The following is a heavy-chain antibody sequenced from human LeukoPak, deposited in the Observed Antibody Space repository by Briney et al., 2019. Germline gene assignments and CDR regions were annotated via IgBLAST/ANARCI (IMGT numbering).Heavy chain of an antibody. CDR3: ARARRIYDSYYFDY. D-gene: IGHD3-3*01. V-gene: IGHV4-39*06. Sequence: SETLSLTCTVSGGSISSSSYYWGWIRQPPGKGLEWIGSIYYSGSTYYNPSLKSRVTISVDTSKNQFPLKLSSVTAADTAVYYCARARRIYDSYYFDYWGQGTLVTVSS. CDR2: IYYSGST. J-gene: IGHJ4*02. CDR1: GGSISSSSYY.